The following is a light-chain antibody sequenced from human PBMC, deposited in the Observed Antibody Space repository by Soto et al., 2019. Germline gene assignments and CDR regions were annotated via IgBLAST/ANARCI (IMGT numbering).Light chain of an antibody. CDR1: SNDIGGYNY. CDR3: SSYSISTAYL. J-gene: IGLJ1*01. CDR2: EVS. Sequence: QSALTQPASVSESPGQSITISCTGTSNDIGGYNYVSWYQHHPGKAPKLMVFEVSNRPSGVSYRFSGSKSGNTASLTISGLQAEDEADYFCSSYSISTAYLFGTGTKLTVL. V-gene: IGLV2-14*01.